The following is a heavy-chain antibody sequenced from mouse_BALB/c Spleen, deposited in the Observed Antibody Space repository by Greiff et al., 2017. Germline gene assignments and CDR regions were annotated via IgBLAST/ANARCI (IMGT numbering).Heavy chain of an antibody. CDR1: GFTFNTYA. J-gene: IGHJ2*01. D-gene: IGHD1-1*01. CDR3: VSYGSSYGY. Sequence: DVQLVESGGGLVQPKGSLKLSCAASGFTFNTYAMNWVRQAPGKGLEWVARIRSKSNNYATYYADSVKDRFTISRDDSQSMLYLQMNNLKTEDTAMYYCVSYGSSYGYWGQGTTLTVSS. CDR2: IRSKSNNYAT. V-gene: IGHV10-1*02.